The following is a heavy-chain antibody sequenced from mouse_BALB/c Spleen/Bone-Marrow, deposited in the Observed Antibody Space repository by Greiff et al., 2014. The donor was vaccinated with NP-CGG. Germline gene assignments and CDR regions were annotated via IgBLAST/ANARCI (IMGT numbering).Heavy chain of an antibody. V-gene: IGHV14-3*02. J-gene: IGHJ4*01. CDR3: ARWEYYAMDY. D-gene: IGHD4-1*01. CDR1: GFNIKDTY. Sequence: VTLKESXAELVKPGASVKLSCTASGFNIKDTYMHWVKQRPEQGLEWIGRIDPANGNTKYDPKFQGKATITADTSSNTAYLQLSSLTSEDTAVYYCARWEYYAMDYWGQGTSVTVSS. CDR2: IDPANGNT.